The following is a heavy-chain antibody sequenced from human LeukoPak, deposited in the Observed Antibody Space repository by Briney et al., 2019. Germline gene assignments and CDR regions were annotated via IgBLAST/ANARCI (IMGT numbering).Heavy chain of an antibody. CDR1: GGSISSGGYS. CDR2: IYHSGST. D-gene: IGHD3-10*01. CDR3: ARASRFGEMTGHWFDP. J-gene: IGHJ5*02. Sequence: PSETLSLTCAVSGGSISSGGYSWSWIRQPPGKGLEWIGYIYHSGSTYYNPSLKSRVTLSVDRSKNQFSLKLSSVTAADTAVYYCARASRFGEMTGHWFDPWGQGTLVTVSS. V-gene: IGHV4-30-2*01.